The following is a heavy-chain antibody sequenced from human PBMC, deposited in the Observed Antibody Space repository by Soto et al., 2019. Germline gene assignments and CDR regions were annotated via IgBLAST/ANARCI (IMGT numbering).Heavy chain of an antibody. D-gene: IGHD2-2*01. J-gene: IGHJ4*02. Sequence: QVQLVQSGAEVKKPGSSVKVSCKASGGTFSSYAISWVRQAPGQGLEWMGGIIPIFGTANYAQKFQGIVTITADKSTSTAYMELSSLISEDTAVYYCARSTSLVRPDFDYWGQGTLVTVSS. CDR2: IIPIFGTA. CDR1: GGTFSSYA. CDR3: ARSTSLVRPDFDY. V-gene: IGHV1-69*06.